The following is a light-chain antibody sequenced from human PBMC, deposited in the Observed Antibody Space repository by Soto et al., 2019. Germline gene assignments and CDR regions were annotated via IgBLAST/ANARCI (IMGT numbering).Light chain of an antibody. CDR3: HQHGGSPET. CDR1: RSVNNNY. V-gene: IGKV3-20*01. Sequence: EIVFSQSPGTVSLSPGERATLSCRASRSVNNNYLAWYQRKPGQAPRLLIFGASSRATGIPDRFIGSGSGTEFILTISRLEPDDFAIYHCHQHGGSPETFGQGTKVDIK. J-gene: IGKJ1*01. CDR2: GAS.